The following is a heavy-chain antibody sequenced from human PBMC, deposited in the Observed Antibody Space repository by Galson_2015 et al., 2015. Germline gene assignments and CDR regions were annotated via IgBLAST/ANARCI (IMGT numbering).Heavy chain of an antibody. V-gene: IGHV3-21*01. J-gene: IGHJ6*03. CDR3: ARGEHCSGSSCSFSYYYMDV. Sequence: SLRLSCAASGFTLSPYTMNWVRQAPGKGLEWVSSMTDRSNYIYYADSVKGRFTISRDSARNSLFLQMNSLGAEDTAVYYCARGEHCSGSSCSFSYYYMDVWGTGTTVTVSS. D-gene: IGHD2-15*01. CDR2: MTDRSNYI. CDR1: GFTLSPYT.